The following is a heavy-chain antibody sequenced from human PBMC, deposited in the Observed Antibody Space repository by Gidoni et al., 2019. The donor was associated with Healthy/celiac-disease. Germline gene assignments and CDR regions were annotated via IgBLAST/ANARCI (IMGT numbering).Heavy chain of an antibody. CDR3: ARRVDDFRDYYYYGMDV. CDR2: IYYSGST. V-gene: IGHV4-39*01. D-gene: IGHD3-3*01. CDR1: GSSISSSSYY. J-gene: IGHJ6*02. Sequence: QLQLQESGPGLVKPSATLSLTCPVAGSSISSSSYYWGWIRQPPGKGLEWLGSIYYSGSTYYDPSLKSRVTISVDTSKNQFSLKLSSVTAADTAVYYCARRVDDFRDYYYYGMDVWGQGTTVTVSS.